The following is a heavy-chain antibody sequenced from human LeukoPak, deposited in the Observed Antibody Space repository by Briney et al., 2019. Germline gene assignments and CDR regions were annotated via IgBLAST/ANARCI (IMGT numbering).Heavy chain of an antibody. CDR2: INPNSGGT. V-gene: IGHV1-2*02. D-gene: IGHD3-10*01. CDR3: ARDRFTMVRGVIDGRWFDP. CDR1: GYTFTGYY. J-gene: IGHJ5*02. Sequence: ASVTVSCTASGYTFTGYYMHWVRQAPGQGLEWMGWINPNSGGTNYAQKFQGRVTMTRDTAISTAYMELSRLRSDDTAVYYCARDRFTMVRGVIDGRWFDPWGQGTLVTVSS.